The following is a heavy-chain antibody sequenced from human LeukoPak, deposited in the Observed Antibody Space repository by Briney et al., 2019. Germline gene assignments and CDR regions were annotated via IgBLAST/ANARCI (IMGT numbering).Heavy chain of an antibody. V-gene: IGHV4-28*05. Sequence: PSDTLSLTCAVSGYSISSGNWWGWIRQPPGKGLEGIGYIYYTGSIYYNSSLRSRVTMSVDTSKNQFSLKLRSVSAAATAVYYCARNGEGFEGGFDPWGQGALVTVSS. CDR2: IYYTGSI. CDR1: GYSISSGNW. D-gene: IGHD3-10*01. CDR3: ARNGEGFEGGFDP. J-gene: IGHJ5*02.